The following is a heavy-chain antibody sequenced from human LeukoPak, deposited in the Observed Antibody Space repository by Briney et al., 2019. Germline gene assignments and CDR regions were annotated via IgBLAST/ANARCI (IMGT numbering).Heavy chain of an antibody. CDR1: GFTFDEYA. D-gene: IGHD6-19*01. V-gene: IGHV3-9*01. CDR3: VKDSDSSGWGAFDI. Sequence: PGRSLRLSCAASGFTFDEYAMHWVRQVPGKGLEWVSRISWNSGSIVYADSVKGRFIISRDNAKKSLHLQMNSLRAEDTALYYCVKDSDSSGWGAFDIWGQGTMVTASS. J-gene: IGHJ3*02. CDR2: ISWNSGSI.